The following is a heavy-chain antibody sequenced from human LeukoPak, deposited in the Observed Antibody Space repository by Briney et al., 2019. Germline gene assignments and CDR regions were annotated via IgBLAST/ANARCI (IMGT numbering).Heavy chain of an antibody. J-gene: IGHJ4*02. CDR1: GFTFSSYW. Sequence: PGGSLRLSCAASGFTFSSYWMSWVRQAPGKGLEWVANIKQDGSEKYYVDSVKGRFTISRDNSKNTLYLQMNSLRAEDTAVYYCAKDLDDILTGYNYWGQGTLVTVSS. CDR3: AKDLDDILTGYNY. V-gene: IGHV3-7*03. CDR2: IKQDGSEK. D-gene: IGHD3-9*01.